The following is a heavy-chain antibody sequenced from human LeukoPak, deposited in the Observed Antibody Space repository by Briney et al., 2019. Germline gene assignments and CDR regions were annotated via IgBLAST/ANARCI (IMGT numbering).Heavy chain of an antibody. J-gene: IGHJ4*02. D-gene: IGHD3-16*01. V-gene: IGHV1-2*02. Sequence: ASVTVSCKASGYTFTGYYMHWVRQAPGQGLEWMGWINPNSGGTNYAQKFQGRVTMTRDTSISTAYMELSRLRSDDTAVYYCARVDYDYVWGYYFDYWGQGTLVTVSS. CDR3: ARVDYDYVWGYYFDY. CDR2: INPNSGGT. CDR1: GYTFTGYY.